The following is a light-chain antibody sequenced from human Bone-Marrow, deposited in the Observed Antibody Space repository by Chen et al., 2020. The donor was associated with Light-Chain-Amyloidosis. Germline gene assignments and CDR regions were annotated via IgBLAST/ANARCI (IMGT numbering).Light chain of an antibody. CDR1: DLPTKY. V-gene: IGLV3-25*03. CDR2: RDT. CDR3: QSADSSGTYEVI. J-gene: IGLJ2*01. Sequence: SYELTQPPSVSVSPGQTARITCSGDDLPTKYAYWYQQKPGQAPVLVIHRDTERPSGISERFSGSSSGTTAAVTISGVQAEDEADYHCQSADSSGTYEVIFGGGTKLTFL.